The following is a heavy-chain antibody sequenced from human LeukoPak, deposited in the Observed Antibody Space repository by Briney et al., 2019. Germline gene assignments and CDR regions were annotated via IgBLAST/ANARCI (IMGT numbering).Heavy chain of an antibody. J-gene: IGHJ4*02. CDR1: GFTFSSYS. V-gene: IGHV3-21*01. CDR3: ARVLEASYDFWSGYYTSYYFDY. Sequence: GGSLRLSCAASGFTFSSYSMNWVRQAPGKGLEWVSSISSSSSYIYYADSVKGRLTISRDNAKNSLYLQMNSLRAEDTAVYYCARVLEASYDFWSGYYTSYYFDYWGQGTLVTVSS. CDR2: ISSSSSYI. D-gene: IGHD3-3*01.